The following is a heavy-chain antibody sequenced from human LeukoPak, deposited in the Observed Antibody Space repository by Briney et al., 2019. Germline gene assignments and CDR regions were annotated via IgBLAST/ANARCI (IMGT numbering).Heavy chain of an antibody. J-gene: IGHJ6*02. D-gene: IGHD4-17*01. V-gene: IGHV3-53*01. CDR3: ARDPRTTGKSNYGMDV. CDR1: GITVSSNY. CDR2: IYSGGTT. Sequence: GGSLRLSCAASGITVSSNYMSWVRQPPGKGLEWVSVIYSGGTTYYADSVQGRFTISRDNSKNTVYLQMNSLRVEDTAVYYCARDPRTTGKSNYGMDVWGQGTTVTVSS.